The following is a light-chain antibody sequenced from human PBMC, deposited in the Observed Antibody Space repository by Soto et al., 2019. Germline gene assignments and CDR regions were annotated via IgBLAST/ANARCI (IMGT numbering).Light chain of an antibody. CDR2: GAS. J-gene: IGKJ1*01. CDR3: KQYTDSRK. Sequence: DIVRTQSPATLSVSPGERTTLSCRASRSVTTSLAWYQQKPGQAPRLLIYGASTRATGIPARFSGSGSGTEFTLTISSLQSEDFAVYYCKQYTDSRKCGQGNKGAIK. CDR1: RSVTTS. V-gene: IGKV3-15*01.